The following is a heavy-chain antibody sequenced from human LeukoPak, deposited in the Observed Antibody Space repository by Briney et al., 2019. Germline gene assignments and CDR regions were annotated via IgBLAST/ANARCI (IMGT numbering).Heavy chain of an antibody. CDR3: ARGGGLDY. CDR1: GGSFSGYY. CDR2: INHSGST. V-gene: IGHV4-34*01. Sequence: SETLSLTCAVYGGSFSGYYWSWIRQPPGKGLEWIGEINHSGSTNYNPSLKSRVTISVDTSKNQFSLKLSSVTAVDTAVYYCARGGGLDYWGQGTLVTVSS. J-gene: IGHJ4*02. D-gene: IGHD3-10*01.